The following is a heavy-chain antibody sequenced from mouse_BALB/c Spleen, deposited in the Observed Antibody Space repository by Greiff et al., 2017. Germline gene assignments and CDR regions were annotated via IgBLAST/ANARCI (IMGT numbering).Heavy chain of an antibody. D-gene: IGHD1-1*01. CDR2: IDPANGNT. Sequence: EVQLQQSGAELVKPGASVKLSCTASGFNIKDTYMHWVKQRPEQGLEWIGRIDPANGNTKYDPKFQGKATITADTSSNTAYLQLSSLTSEDTAVYCCAHYYGSNYNYFGYWGQGATLTVSS. J-gene: IGHJ2*01. CDR1: GFNIKDTY. CDR3: AHYYGSNYNYFGY. V-gene: IGHV14-3*02.